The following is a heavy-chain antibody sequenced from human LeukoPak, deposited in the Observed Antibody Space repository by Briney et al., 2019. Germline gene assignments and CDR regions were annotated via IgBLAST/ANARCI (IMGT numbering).Heavy chain of an antibody. CDR3: ARVAIVGATEGFDY. J-gene: IGHJ4*02. V-gene: IGHV1-2*02. CDR2: INPNSGGT. CDR1: GYTFTGYY. Sequence: VKVSCKASGYTFTGYYMHWVRQAPGQGLEWMGWINPNSGGTNYAQKFQGRVTMTRDTSISTAYMELSRLRSDDTAVYYCARVAIVGATEGFDYWGQGTLVTVSS. D-gene: IGHD1-26*01.